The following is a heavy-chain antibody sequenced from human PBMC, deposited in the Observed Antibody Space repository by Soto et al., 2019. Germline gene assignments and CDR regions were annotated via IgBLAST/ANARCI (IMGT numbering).Heavy chain of an antibody. V-gene: IGHV4-34*01. J-gene: IGHJ4*02. CDR1: GGSFSGYY. CDR3: ARRAGLGYCSGGSCLYYFDD. D-gene: IGHD2-15*01. Sequence: SETLSLTCAVYGGSFSGYYWSWIRQPPGKGLEWIGEINHSGSTNYNPSLKSRVTISVDTSKNQFSLKLSSVTAADTAVYYCARRAGLGYCSGGSCLYYFDDWGQGTLVTVSS. CDR2: INHSGST.